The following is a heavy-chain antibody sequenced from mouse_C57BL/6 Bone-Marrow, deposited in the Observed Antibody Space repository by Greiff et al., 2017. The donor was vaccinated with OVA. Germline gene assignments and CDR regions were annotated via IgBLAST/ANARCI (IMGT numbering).Heavy chain of an antibody. Sequence: QVQLKQSGPELVKPGASVKISCKASGYAFSSSWMNWVKQRPGTGLEWIGRIYPGDGDTNYNGKFKGKATLTADKSSSTAYMQLSSLNSEDSAVYFCAIYYDYDYFDYWGQGTTLTGSS. V-gene: IGHV1-82*01. CDR3: AIYYDYDYFDY. D-gene: IGHD2-4*01. CDR1: GYAFSSSW. CDR2: IYPGDGDT. J-gene: IGHJ2*01.